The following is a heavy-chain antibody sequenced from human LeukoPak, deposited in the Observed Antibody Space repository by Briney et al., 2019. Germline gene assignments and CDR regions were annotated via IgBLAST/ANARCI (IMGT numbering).Heavy chain of an antibody. Sequence: PSETLSLTCTGSGGSISSYYWSWIRQPPGKGLEGIGYIYYSGSTNYNPSLKSRVTISVDTSKNQFSLKLSSVTAADTAVYYCARILYGAYYYYMDVWGKGTTVTVSS. V-gene: IGHV4-59*01. J-gene: IGHJ6*03. CDR3: ARILYGAYYYYMDV. D-gene: IGHD2/OR15-2a*01. CDR2: IYYSGST. CDR1: GGSISSYY.